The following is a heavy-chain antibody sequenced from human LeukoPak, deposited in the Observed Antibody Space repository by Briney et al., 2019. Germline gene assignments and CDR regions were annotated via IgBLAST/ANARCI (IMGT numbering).Heavy chain of an antibody. V-gene: IGHV1-69*13. D-gene: IGHD3-22*01. CDR1: GGTFSSYA. CDR2: IIPMFGTS. Sequence: ASVKVSCKASGGTFSSYAISWVRQAPGQGLEWMGGIIPMFGTSNYAQKFQGRVTITADESRSTAYMELSSLRSEDTAVYHCATATQYYYNSSGYYPHSYYFDYWGQGTLVTVSS. CDR3: ATATQYYYNSSGYYPHSYYFDY. J-gene: IGHJ4*02.